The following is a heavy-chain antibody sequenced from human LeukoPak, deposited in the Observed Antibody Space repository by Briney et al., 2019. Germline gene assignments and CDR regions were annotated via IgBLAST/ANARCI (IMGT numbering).Heavy chain of an antibody. J-gene: IGHJ4*02. CDR2: ISYDGSNK. D-gene: IGHD5-12*01. CDR1: GFTFSSYG. Sequence: GRSLRLSCAASGFTFSSYGMHWVRQAPGKGLEWVAVISYDGSNKYYADSVKGRFTISRDNSKNTLYLQMNSLRAEDTAVYYCAKDSGYDYGGCFDYWGQGTLVTVSS. CDR3: AKDSGYDYGGCFDY. V-gene: IGHV3-30*18.